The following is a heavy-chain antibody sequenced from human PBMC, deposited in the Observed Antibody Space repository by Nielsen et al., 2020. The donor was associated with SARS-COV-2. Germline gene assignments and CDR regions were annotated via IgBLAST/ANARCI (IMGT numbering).Heavy chain of an antibody. V-gene: IGHV1-18*01. CDR3: VRGAGFDDILTGYRSLDN. CDR1: GYTFTSYG. J-gene: IGHJ4*02. D-gene: IGHD3-9*01. Sequence: ASVKVSCKASGYTFTSYGISWVRQAPGQGIEWMGWISAYNGNTNYAQKLQGRVTMTTDTSTSTAYMELRSLRSDDTAVYYCVRGAGFDDILTGYRSLDNWGQGTLVTVSS. CDR2: ISAYNGNT.